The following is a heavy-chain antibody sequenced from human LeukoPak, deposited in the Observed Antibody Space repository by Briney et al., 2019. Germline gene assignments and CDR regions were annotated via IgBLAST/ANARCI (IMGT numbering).Heavy chain of an antibody. Sequence: GRSLRLSCAASGFTFSSYGMHWVRQAPGKGLEWVAVISYDGSNKYYADSVKGRFTISRDNSKNTLYLQMNSLRAEDTAVYYCAKDRSEGSGDSWGQGTLVTVSS. D-gene: IGHD3-10*01. V-gene: IGHV3-30*18. CDR3: AKDRSEGSGDS. CDR1: GFTFSSYG. CDR2: ISYDGSNK. J-gene: IGHJ5*02.